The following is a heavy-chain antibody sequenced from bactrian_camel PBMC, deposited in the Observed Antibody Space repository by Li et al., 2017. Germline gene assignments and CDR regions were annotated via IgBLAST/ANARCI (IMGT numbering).Heavy chain of an antibody. CDR2: INRGGNVT. CDR1: GFTFRIAD. D-gene: IGHD6*01. Sequence: VQLVESGGGLVQPGGSLRLSCAVSGFTFRIADMSWIRQAPGKGLEWVSPINRGGNVTHYDDSVKDRFTISRDNARNTVYLQLNNLKTEDMAMYYCTKGSDGTWSADYWGQGTQVTVS. J-gene: IGHJ4*01. V-gene: IGHV3S40*01. CDR3: TKGSDGTWSADY.